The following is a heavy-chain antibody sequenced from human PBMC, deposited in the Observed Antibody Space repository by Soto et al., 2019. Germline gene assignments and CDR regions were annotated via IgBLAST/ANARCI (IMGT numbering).Heavy chain of an antibody. V-gene: IGHV3-15*07. Sequence: GGSLRLSCAASGFTFSNAWMNWVRQAPGKGLEWVGRIKSKTDGGTTDYAAPVKGRFTISRDDSKNTLYLQMNSLKTEDTAVYYCTSYSSGRADRDYWGQGTLVTVSS. CDR2: IKSKTDGGTT. D-gene: IGHD6-19*01. J-gene: IGHJ4*02. CDR1: GFTFSNAW. CDR3: TSYSSGRADRDY.